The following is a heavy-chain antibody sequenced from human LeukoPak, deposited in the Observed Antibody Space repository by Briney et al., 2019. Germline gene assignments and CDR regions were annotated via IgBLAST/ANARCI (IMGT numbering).Heavy chain of an antibody. J-gene: IGHJ6*03. Sequence: SETLSLTCAVYGGSFSGYYWSWIRQPPGKGLEWIGEINHSGSTNYNPSLKSRVTISVDTSKNQFSLKLSSVTAADTAVYYCARGYYDSSGYYQGYYYYMDVWGKGTTVTVSS. CDR1: GGSFSGYY. CDR2: INHSGST. D-gene: IGHD3-22*01. V-gene: IGHV4-34*01. CDR3: ARGYYDSSGYYQGYYYYMDV.